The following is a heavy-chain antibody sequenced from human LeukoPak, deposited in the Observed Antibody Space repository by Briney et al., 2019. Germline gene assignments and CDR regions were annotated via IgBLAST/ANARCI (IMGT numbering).Heavy chain of an antibody. Sequence: PGGSLRLSCATSGFTFSAYEMNWIRQAPVKGLEWISYISDSGVSIHYADSVRGRFSISRDNAKDALLLQMNTLRAEDTAVYYCVRGRHSANNYGGDYWGQGTLVTVSS. CDR3: VRGRHSANNYGGDY. J-gene: IGHJ4*02. CDR2: ISDSGVSI. V-gene: IGHV3-48*03. CDR1: GFTFSAYE. D-gene: IGHD5-12*01.